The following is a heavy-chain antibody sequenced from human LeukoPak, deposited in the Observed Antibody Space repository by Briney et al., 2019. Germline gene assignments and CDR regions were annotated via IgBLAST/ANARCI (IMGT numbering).Heavy chain of an antibody. V-gene: IGHV1-24*01. CDR2: FDPEDGET. J-gene: IGHJ4*02. CDR3: ARDSPRFFAAAAGLDY. D-gene: IGHD6-13*01. Sequence: ASVKVSCKVSGYTLTVLSMHWVRQAPGKGLEWMGGFDPEDGETIYAQKFQGRVTMTEDTSTDTAYMELSSLRSEDTAVYYCARDSPRFFAAAAGLDYWGQGTLVTVSS. CDR1: GYTLTVLS.